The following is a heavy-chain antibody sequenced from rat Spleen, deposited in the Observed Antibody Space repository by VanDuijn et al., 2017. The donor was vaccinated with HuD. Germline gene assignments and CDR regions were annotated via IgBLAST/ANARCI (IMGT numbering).Heavy chain of an antibody. CDR2: LSYDGITT. CDR1: GFTFSDYY. J-gene: IGHJ3*01. V-gene: IGHV5-29*01. D-gene: IGHD1-10*01. Sequence: EVQLVESDGGLVQPGRSLKVSCAASGFTFSDYYMAWVRQAPTKGLEWVATLSYDGITTYYRDSVKGRFTISRDVAKSTLYLQMNSLRSEDTATYYCTQQLGDWFAYWGQGTLVTVSS. CDR3: TQQLGDWFAY.